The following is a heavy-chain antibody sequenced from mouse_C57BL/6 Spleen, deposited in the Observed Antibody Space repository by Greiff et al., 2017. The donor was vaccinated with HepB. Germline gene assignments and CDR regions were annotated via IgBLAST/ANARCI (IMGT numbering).Heavy chain of an antibody. CDR1: GFTFSSYT. D-gene: IGHD2-4*01. Sequence: EVQLVESGGGLVKPGGSLKLSCAASGFTFSSYTMSWVRQTPEKRLEWVATISGGGGNTYYPDSVKGRFTISRDNAKNTLYLQMSSLRSEDTALYYCARYHYDYDGAWFAYWGQGTLVTVSA. V-gene: IGHV5-9*01. J-gene: IGHJ3*01. CDR2: ISGGGGNT. CDR3: ARYHYDYDGAWFAY.